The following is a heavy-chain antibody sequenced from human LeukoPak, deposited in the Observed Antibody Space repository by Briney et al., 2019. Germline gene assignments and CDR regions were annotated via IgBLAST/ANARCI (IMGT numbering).Heavy chain of an antibody. CDR3: ARGRSYVDTAMAVGVDFDY. D-gene: IGHD5-18*01. V-gene: IGHV4-34*01. CDR1: GGSFSGYY. J-gene: IGHJ4*02. CDR2: INHSGST. Sequence: SETLSLTCAVYGGSFSGYYWSWIRQPPGKGLEWIGEINHSGSTNYNPSLKSRVTISVDTSKNQFSLKLSSVTAADTAVYYCARGRSYVDTAMAVGVDFDYWGQGTLVTVSS.